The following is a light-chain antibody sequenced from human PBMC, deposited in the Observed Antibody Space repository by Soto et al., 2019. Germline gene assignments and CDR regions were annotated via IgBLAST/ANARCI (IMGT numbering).Light chain of an antibody. CDR3: QQYRDNWT. J-gene: IGKJ1*01. CDR1: QSISSW. Sequence: DIPMTQSPSTLSASVGDRVTITCRASQSISSWLAWYQQKPGTAPKLLIYKASTLQSGVPSRFSGSGSGTEFTLTISSLQPDDSATYYCQQYRDNWTFGQGTKVE. V-gene: IGKV1-5*03. CDR2: KAS.